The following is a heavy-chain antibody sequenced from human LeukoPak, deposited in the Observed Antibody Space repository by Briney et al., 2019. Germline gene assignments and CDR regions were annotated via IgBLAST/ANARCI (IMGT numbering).Heavy chain of an antibody. Sequence: GGSLRLSCTASGFTFTIYWMAWVRQAPGKGLEWVANIKQDGSEAYYAESVRGRFTISRDNAKNSLYLQMNSLGAEDTSVYYCSNGIYDKSYWGQGTLVTVSS. CDR2: IKQDGSEA. CDR1: GFTFTIYW. V-gene: IGHV3-7*01. D-gene: IGHD2/OR15-2a*01. CDR3: SNGIYDKSY. J-gene: IGHJ4*02.